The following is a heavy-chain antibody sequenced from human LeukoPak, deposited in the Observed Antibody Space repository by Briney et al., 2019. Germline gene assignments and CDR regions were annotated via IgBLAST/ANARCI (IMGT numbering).Heavy chain of an antibody. V-gene: IGHV4-34*01. CDR2: INHMGST. J-gene: IGHJ5*02. Sequence: SETLSLTCAVYGGSFSGYYWSWIRQPPGKGLEWIGEINHMGSTNYNPSLKSRVTIPVDTSKNQFSLKPSSVTAAHTAVYYCARGRVVVVPAAIRRNNWFDPWGQGTLVTVSS. D-gene: IGHD2-2*02. CDR3: ARGRVVVVPAAIRRNNWFDP. CDR1: GGSFSGYY.